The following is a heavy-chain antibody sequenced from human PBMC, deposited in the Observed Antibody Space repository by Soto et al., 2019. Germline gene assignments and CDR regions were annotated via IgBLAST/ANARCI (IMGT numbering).Heavy chain of an antibody. CDR1: GYTFTNYW. CDR3: GASIFYYGMDV. CDR2: IYPGDSDT. V-gene: IGHV5-51*01. J-gene: IGHJ6*02. Sequence: GEYLKISCKGFGYTFTNYWIGWVRQMPGKGPEWMGIIYPGDSDTKYNPSFQGQVTISADKSITTTYLQWSSLKASDTAIYYCGASIFYYGMDVWGQGTTVTVSS.